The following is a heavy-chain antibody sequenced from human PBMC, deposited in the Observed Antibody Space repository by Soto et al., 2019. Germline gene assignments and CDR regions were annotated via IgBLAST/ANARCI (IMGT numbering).Heavy chain of an antibody. CDR2: IYHTGST. CDR3: ASGSGSYYDWFDP. Sequence: SETQSLTCTVSGGSISSSSYYWGWIRQTPGKGLEWIGEIYHTGSTKYNPSLKNRVTISLDTSNNQFSLNLSSVTAADTAVYYCASGSGSYYDWFDPWGQGTLVTVSS. CDR1: GGSISSSSYY. D-gene: IGHD3-10*01. V-gene: IGHV4-61*05. J-gene: IGHJ5*02.